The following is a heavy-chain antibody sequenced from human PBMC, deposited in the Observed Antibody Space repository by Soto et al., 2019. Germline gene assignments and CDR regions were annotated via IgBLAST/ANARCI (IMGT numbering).Heavy chain of an antibody. V-gene: IGHV3-13*01. CDR2: IGTAGDT. CDR1: GFTFSSYD. CDR3: ARAQGTRRDSSGYSNDAFDI. D-gene: IGHD3-22*01. Sequence: GGSLRLSCAASGFTFSSYDMHWVRPATGKGLEWVSAIGTAGDTYYPGSVKGRFTISRENAKNSLYLQMNSLRAGDTAVFYCARAQGTRRDSSGYSNDAFDIWGQGTMVTVSS. J-gene: IGHJ3*02.